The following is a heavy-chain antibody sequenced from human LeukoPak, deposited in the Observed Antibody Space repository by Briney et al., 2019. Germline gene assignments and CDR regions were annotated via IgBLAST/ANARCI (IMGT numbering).Heavy chain of an antibody. V-gene: IGHV4-39*07. J-gene: IGHJ6*03. D-gene: IGHD3-3*01. CDR1: GGSISSSSYY. CDR2: IYYSGST. CDR3: ARDRGITIFGVVIGYMDV. Sequence: SETLSLTCTVSGGSISSSSYYWGWIRQPPGKGLEWIGSIYYSGSTYYNPSLKSRVTISLDTSKNQFSLKLSSVTAADTAVYYCARDRGITIFGVVIGYMDVWGKGTTVTVSS.